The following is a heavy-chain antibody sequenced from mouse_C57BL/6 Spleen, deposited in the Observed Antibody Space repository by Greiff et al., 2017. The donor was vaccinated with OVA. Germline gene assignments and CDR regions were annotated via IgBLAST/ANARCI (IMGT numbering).Heavy chain of an antibody. D-gene: IGHD1-1*01. J-gene: IGHJ1*03. CDR1: GFSLTSYG. Sequence: VKVVESGPGLVQPSQSLSITCTVSGFSLTSYGVHWVRQSPGKGLEWLGVIWSGGSTDYNAAFISRLSISKDNSKSQVFFKMNSLQADDTAIYYCARTITTVVVPWGFDVWGTGTTVTVSS. CDR3: ARTITTVVVPWGFDV. V-gene: IGHV2-2*01. CDR2: IWSGGST.